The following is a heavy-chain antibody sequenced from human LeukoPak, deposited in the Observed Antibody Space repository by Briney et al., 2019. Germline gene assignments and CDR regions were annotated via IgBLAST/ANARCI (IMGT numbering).Heavy chain of an antibody. CDR3: ARGLRGCSSTSCSYWFDP. CDR1: GYTFTSYD. D-gene: IGHD2-2*01. J-gene: IGHJ5*02. Sequence: ASVKVSCTASGYTFTSYDINWVRQATGQGLEWMGWMNPNSGNTGYAQKFQGRVTITRNTSISTAYMELSSLRSEDTAVYYCARGLRGCSSTSCSYWFDPWGQGTLVTVSS. CDR2: MNPNSGNT. V-gene: IGHV1-8*03.